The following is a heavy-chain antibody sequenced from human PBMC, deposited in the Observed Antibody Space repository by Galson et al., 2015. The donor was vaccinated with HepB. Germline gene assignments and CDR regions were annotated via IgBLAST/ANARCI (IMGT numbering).Heavy chain of an antibody. CDR3: ARDSTYKDILTGYYIGWYFQE. CDR2: TSYDGSEK. V-gene: IGHV3-30*04. CDR1: GFPFSSYA. J-gene: IGHJ1*01. D-gene: IGHD3-9*01. Sequence: SLRLSCAASGFPFSSYAMHWVRQAPGKGLEWVAVTSYDGSEKSYADSVKGRFTISRDNPKNTVYLQMNSLRPEDTAVYYCARDSTYKDILTGYYIGWYFQEWGQGTLVTVSS.